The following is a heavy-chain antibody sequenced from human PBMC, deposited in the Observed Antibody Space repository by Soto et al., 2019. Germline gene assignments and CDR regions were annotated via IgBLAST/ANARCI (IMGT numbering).Heavy chain of an antibody. V-gene: IGHV4-59*08. Sequence: TLSLTCTVSGGSISSYYWSWIRQPPGKGLEWIGYIYYSGSTNYNPSLRSRVTISVDTSKNQFSLKLSSVTAADTAVYYCATHQGYYGSGSYCFDYWGLGTQVTVSS. D-gene: IGHD3-10*01. CDR3: ATHQGYYGSGSYCFDY. CDR1: GGSISSYY. J-gene: IGHJ4*02. CDR2: IYYSGST.